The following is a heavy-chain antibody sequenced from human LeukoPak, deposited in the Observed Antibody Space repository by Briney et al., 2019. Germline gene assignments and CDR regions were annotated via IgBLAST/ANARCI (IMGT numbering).Heavy chain of an antibody. CDR2: IYWDDDK. J-gene: IGHJ3*02. CDR3: AHRLPGYTKQGNFDI. CDR1: GGSISSGGYY. V-gene: IGHV2-5*08. D-gene: IGHD5-18*01. Sequence: QTLSLTCTVSGGSISSGGYYWSWIRQPPGKALEWLALIYWDDDKRYSPSLKSRLTITKDTSKNQVVLTMTNMDPVDTATYYCAHRLPGYTKQGNFDIWGQGTMVTVSS.